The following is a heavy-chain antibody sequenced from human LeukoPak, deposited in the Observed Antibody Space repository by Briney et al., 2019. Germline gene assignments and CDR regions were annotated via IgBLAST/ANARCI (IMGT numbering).Heavy chain of an antibody. Sequence: ASVKVSCKASGYTFTSYGISWVRQAPGQGLEWMGWINPNSGNTNSAQKFQGRVTMTRDTSISTAYMDLSRLRSDDTAVYYCARYVTVAGFDYWGQGTLVTVSS. V-gene: IGHV1-2*02. CDR1: GYTFTSYG. CDR3: ARYVTVAGFDY. J-gene: IGHJ4*02. D-gene: IGHD6-19*01. CDR2: INPNSGNT.